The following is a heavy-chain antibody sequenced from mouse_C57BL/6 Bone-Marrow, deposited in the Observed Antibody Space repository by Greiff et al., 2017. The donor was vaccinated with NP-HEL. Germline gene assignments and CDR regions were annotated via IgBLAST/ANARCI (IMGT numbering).Heavy chain of an antibody. CDR3: ARYRASTGTRAMDY. D-gene: IGHD4-1*02. CDR1: GYTFTSYW. Sequence: VQLQQSGAELAKPGASVKLSCKASGYTFTSYWMHWVKPRPGQGLEWIGYINPSSGSTKYNQKFKDKATLTADKYSSTAYMQLSSLTYEDSAVYYCARYRASTGTRAMDYWGQGTSVTVSS. J-gene: IGHJ4*01. CDR2: INPSSGST. V-gene: IGHV1-7*01.